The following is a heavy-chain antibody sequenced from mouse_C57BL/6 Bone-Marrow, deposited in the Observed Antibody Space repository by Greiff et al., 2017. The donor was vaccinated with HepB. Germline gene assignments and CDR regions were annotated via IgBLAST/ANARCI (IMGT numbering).Heavy chain of an antibody. Sequence: VQGVESGPGLVAPSQSLSITCTVSGFSLTSYGVDWVRQSPGKGLEWLGVIWDVGSTNYNSALKSRLSISKDNSKSQVFLKMNSLQTDDTAMYYCASLLQRPGFAYWGEEALVTVSA. CDR3: ASLLQRPGFAY. CDR1: GFSLTSYG. J-gene: IGHJ3*01. D-gene: IGHD1-1*01. CDR2: IWDVGST. V-gene: IGHV2-6*01.